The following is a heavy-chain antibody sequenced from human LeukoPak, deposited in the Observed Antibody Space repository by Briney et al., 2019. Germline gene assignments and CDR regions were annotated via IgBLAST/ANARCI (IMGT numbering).Heavy chain of an antibody. D-gene: IGHD3-10*01. Sequence: PGGSLRLSCAASGFTFSDYYMSWIRQAPGKGLECVSYISSSGSTIYYADSVKGRFTISRDNAKNSLYLQMNSLRAEDTAVYYCASDAFSYGSGSKINWGQGTLVTVSS. CDR1: GFTFSDYY. CDR2: ISSSGSTI. V-gene: IGHV3-11*04. J-gene: IGHJ4*02. CDR3: ASDAFSYGSGSKIN.